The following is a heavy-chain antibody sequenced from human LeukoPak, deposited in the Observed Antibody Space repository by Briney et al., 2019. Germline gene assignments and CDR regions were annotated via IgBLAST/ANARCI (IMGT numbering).Heavy chain of an antibody. Sequence: GESLKISCKGSGYSFSTYWIAWVRQMPGKGLDWMGFIYPGDSDTRYSPSFQGQVTISADKSISTAYLQWSSLKASDTAMYYCARQYCGGDCYSYNWFDPWGQGTLVTVSS. J-gene: IGHJ5*02. V-gene: IGHV5-51*01. CDR3: ARQYCGGDCYSYNWFDP. CDR1: GYSFSTYW. CDR2: IYPGDSDT. D-gene: IGHD2-21*02.